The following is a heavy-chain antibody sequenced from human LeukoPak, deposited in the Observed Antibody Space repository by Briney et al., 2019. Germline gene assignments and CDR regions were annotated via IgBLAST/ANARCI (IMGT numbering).Heavy chain of an antibody. CDR1: GFTFSNLW. J-gene: IGHJ5*02. Sequence: PGGSLRLSCAASGFTFSNLWMSWVRQAPGKGLEWVANIKQDGSEKYYVDSVKGRFTISRDNAKNSLYLQMNSLRAEDTAVYYCASRYESHHWGQGTLVTVSS. CDR2: IKQDGSEK. CDR3: ASRYESHH. D-gene: IGHD3-3*01. V-gene: IGHV3-7*02.